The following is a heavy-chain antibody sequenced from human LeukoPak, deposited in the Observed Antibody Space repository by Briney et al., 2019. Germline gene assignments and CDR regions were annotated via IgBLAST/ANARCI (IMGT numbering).Heavy chain of an antibody. CDR1: GYTFTSYG. D-gene: IGHD2-2*01. CDR2: ISAYNGNT. J-gene: IGHJ4*02. Sequence: ASVKVSCKASGYTFTSYGISWVRQAPGQGLEWMGWISAYNGNTNYAQKLQGRVTMTTDTSTSTAYMELRSLRSDDTAVYYCARDPTLDIVVVPAANPFDYWGQGTLVTVSS. CDR3: ARDPTLDIVVVPAANPFDY. V-gene: IGHV1-18*01.